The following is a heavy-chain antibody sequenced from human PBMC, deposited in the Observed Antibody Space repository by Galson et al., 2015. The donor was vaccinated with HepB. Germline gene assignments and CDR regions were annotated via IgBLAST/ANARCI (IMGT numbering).Heavy chain of an antibody. CDR1: GGTFSSYA. CDR2: IIPILGIA. D-gene: IGHD3-3*01. Sequence: SVKVSCKASGGTFSSYAISWVRQAPGQGLEWMGRIIPILGIANYAQKFQGRVTITADKSTSTAYMELSSLRSEDTAVYYCARNFGVVIIGNYMDVWGKGTTVTVSS. V-gene: IGHV1-69*04. CDR3: ARNFGVVIIGNYMDV. J-gene: IGHJ6*03.